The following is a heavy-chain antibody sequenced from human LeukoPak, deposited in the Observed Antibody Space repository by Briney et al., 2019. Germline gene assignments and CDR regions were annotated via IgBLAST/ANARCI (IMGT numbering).Heavy chain of an antibody. CDR3: AREYSRYSGTYYDY. Sequence: ASVKVSCKASRYTFTGHFIHWVRQAAGQGLEWMGWSNPNSGGTNYAQKFQGRVTMTRDTSISTAYMELSRVRSDDTAVYYCAREYSRYSGTYYDYWGQGTLVTFSS. V-gene: IGHV1-2*02. D-gene: IGHD5-12*01. CDR1: RYTFTGHF. J-gene: IGHJ4*02. CDR2: SNPNSGGT.